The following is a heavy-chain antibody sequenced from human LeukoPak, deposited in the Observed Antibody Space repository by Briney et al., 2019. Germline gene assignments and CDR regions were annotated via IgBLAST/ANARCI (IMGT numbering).Heavy chain of an antibody. CDR3: ARGEPNGITRGFFGYGSGSYYGMDV. V-gene: IGHV1-8*01. CDR2: LNPKSGNT. J-gene: IGHJ6*02. D-gene: IGHD3-10*01. CDR1: GYTFTSYD. Sequence: GASVKVSCKASGYTFTSYDIKWVRPATGQGPGWIGWLNPKSGNTGYAQKFQGRVTMTRNTSISTAYIELSSLRSEDTAVYYCARGEPNGITRGFFGYGSGSYYGMDVWGQGTTVTVSS.